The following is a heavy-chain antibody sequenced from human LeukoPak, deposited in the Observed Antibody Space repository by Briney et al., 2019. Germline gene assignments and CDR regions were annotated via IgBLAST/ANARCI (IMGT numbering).Heavy chain of an antibody. CDR2: IYSGGST. V-gene: IGHV3-66*04. D-gene: IGHD6-19*01. CDR3: ASHSSGWYYFDY. J-gene: IGHJ4*02. Sequence: GGSLRLSCAASGFTVSSNYMSWVRQAPGKGLEWVSVIYSGGSTYYADSVKGRFTISRDNSKNTLYLQMNSLRAEDTAAYYCASHSSGWYYFDYGGQGTLVTVSS. CDR1: GFTVSSNY.